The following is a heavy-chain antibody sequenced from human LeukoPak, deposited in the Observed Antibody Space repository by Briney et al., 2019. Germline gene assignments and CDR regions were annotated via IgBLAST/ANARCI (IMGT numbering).Heavy chain of an antibody. V-gene: IGHV4-59*01. J-gene: IGHJ5*02. CDR2: IYYSGST. CDR3: ARELYSNYGLGWFDP. Sequence: SETLSLTCTVSGGSIRSYYWSWIRQPPGKGLEWIGYIYYSGSTNYNPSLKSRVTISVDTSKNQFSLKLSSVTAADTAVYYCARELYSNYGLGWFDPWGQGTLVTVSS. D-gene: IGHD4-11*01. CDR1: GGSIRSYY.